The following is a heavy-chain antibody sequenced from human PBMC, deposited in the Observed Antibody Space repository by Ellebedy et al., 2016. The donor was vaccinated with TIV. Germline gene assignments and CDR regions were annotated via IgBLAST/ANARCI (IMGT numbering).Heavy chain of an antibody. CDR3: ATDIAGAVAAYYYHGMDV. J-gene: IGHJ6*02. CDR2: INPSGGST. CDR1: RYTFTSYY. Sequence: AASVKVSCKASRYTFTSYYMHWVRQAPGQGLEWMGKINPSGGSTIYAQKFQGRVTMTEDTSTDTAYMELSSLRSEDTAVYYCATDIAGAVAAYYYHGMDVWGQGTTVTVSS. D-gene: IGHD6-19*01. V-gene: IGHV1-46*01.